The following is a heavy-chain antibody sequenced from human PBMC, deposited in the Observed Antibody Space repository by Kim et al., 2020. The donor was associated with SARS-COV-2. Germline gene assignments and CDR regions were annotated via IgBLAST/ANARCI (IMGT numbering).Heavy chain of an antibody. CDR1: GGSISSYY. CDR3: ARRNYYDSRSWAFDI. D-gene: IGHD3-22*01. V-gene: IGHV4-59*08. J-gene: IGHJ3*02. CDR2: IYYSGST. Sequence: SETLSLTCTVSGGSISSYYWSWIRQPPGKGLEWIGYIYYSGSTNYNPSLKSRVTISVDTSKYQFSLKLSSVTAADTAVYYCARRNYYDSRSWAFDIWGQGTMVTVSS.